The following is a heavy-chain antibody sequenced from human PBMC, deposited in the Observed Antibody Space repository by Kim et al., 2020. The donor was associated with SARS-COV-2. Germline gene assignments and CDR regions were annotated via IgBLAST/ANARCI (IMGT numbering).Heavy chain of an antibody. CDR1: GGSTSSYY. Sequence: SETLSLTCTVSGGSTSSYYWSWIRQPPGKGLEWIGYIHYTGSTNSNPSLKSRVTMSLDTSKNQFSLKLSTVTAADTAVYYCARRLMTTVTFDYWGQGNPV. D-gene: IGHD4-17*01. CDR3: ARRLMTTVTFDY. V-gene: IGHV4-59*08. CDR2: IHYTGST. J-gene: IGHJ4*02.